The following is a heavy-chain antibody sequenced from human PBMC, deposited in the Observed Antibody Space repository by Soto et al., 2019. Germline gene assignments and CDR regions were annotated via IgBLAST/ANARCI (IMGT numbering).Heavy chain of an antibody. CDR1: GYTFTSYA. D-gene: IGHD3-10*01. CDR2: INAGNGNT. CDR3: ARVAMVRGVIITSFDY. J-gene: IGHJ4*02. Sequence: ASVKVSCKASGYTFTSYAMHWVRQAPGQRLEWMGWINAGNGNTKYSQKFQGRVTITRDTSASTAYMELSSLRSEDTAVYYCARVAMVRGVIITSFDYWGQGTLVTVSS. V-gene: IGHV1-3*01.